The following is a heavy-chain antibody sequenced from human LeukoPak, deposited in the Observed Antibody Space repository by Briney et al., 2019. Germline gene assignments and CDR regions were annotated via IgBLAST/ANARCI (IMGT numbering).Heavy chain of an antibody. D-gene: IGHD3-3*01. Sequence: PGGSLRLSCAASGFTFRNYTMAWVRQAPGKGLEWVSAISGSGGSTYHADSVKGRFTISRDNSKNTLYLQMNRLRDEDTALFYCAKEVKDTGYYHLDNWGQGTLVTVSS. J-gene: IGHJ4*02. CDR2: ISGSGGST. CDR1: GFTFRNYT. V-gene: IGHV3-23*01. CDR3: AKEVKDTGYYHLDN.